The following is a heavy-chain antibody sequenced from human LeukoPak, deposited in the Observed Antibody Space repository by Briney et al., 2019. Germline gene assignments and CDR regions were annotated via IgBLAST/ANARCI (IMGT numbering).Heavy chain of an antibody. Sequence: GGSLRLSCAASGFTFSSYSMNWVRQAPGKGLEWVSSISSSSSYIYYADSVKGRFTISRDNAKNSLYLQMNSLRAEDTAVYYCARVGNYYDSSGYYLSFDYWGQGTLVTVSS. CDR2: ISSSSSYI. J-gene: IGHJ4*02. CDR1: GFTFSSYS. V-gene: IGHV3-21*01. CDR3: ARVGNYYDSSGYYLSFDY. D-gene: IGHD3-22*01.